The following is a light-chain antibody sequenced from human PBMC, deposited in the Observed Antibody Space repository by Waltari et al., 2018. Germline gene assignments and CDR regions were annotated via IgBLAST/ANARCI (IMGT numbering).Light chain of an antibody. Sequence: QSVLTQPASVSGSPGQSLTIYCPGTSSDVGGYKHVSWYRQHPGKAPKLMIYDVSNRPSGVSNRFSGSKSGNTASLTISGLQAEDEADYYCSSYTSSSTPGVFGTGTKVTVL. V-gene: IGLV2-14*03. CDR3: SSYTSSSTPGV. J-gene: IGLJ1*01. CDR2: DVS. CDR1: SSDVGGYKH.